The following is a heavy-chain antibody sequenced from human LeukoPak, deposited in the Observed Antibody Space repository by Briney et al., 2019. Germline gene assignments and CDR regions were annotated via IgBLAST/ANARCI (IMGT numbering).Heavy chain of an antibody. J-gene: IGHJ4*02. D-gene: IGHD4-23*01. V-gene: IGHV3-13*01. CDR2: IGTAGDT. CDR3: ARDTGGKGAFDY. CDR1: GFTFSSYD. Sequence: GSLRLSCAASGFTFSSYDMHWVRQATGKGLEWVSAIGTAGDTYYPGSVKGRFTISRENAKNSLYLQMNSLRAGDTAVYYCARDTGGKGAFDYWGQGTLVTVSS.